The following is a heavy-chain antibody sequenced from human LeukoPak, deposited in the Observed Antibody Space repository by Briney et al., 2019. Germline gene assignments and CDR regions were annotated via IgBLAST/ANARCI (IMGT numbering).Heavy chain of an antibody. V-gene: IGHV3-15*01. CDR1: GFTFSNAW. CDR2: IKSKTDGGTT. D-gene: IGHD2-15*01. J-gene: IGHJ4*02. Sequence: EPGGSLRLSCAASGFTFSNAWMSWVRQAPGKGLEWVGRIKSKTDGGTTDYAAPVKGRFTISRDDSKNTLYLQMNSLKTEDTAVYYCTTEYGYCSGGSCYSSHLGYWGQGTLVTVSS. CDR3: TTEYGYCSGGSCYSSHLGY.